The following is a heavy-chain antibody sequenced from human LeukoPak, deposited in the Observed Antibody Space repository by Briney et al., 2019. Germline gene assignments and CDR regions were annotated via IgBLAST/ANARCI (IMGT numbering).Heavy chain of an antibody. Sequence: GASVKVSCKASGGTFSSYAISWVRQAPGQGLEWMGGIIPIFGKANYAQKSQGRVTITTDESTSTAYMELSSLRSEDTAVYYCARVPLYSSSSHYYYYMDVWGKGTTVTVSS. D-gene: IGHD6-6*01. J-gene: IGHJ6*03. CDR3: ARVPLYSSSSHYYYYMDV. V-gene: IGHV1-69*05. CDR2: IIPIFGKA. CDR1: GGTFSSYA.